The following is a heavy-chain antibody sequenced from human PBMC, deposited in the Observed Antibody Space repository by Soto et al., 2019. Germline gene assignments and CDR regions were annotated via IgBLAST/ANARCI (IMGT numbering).Heavy chain of an antibody. Sequence: GSLRLSCAASGFTFSSYAMSWVRQAPGKGLEWVSAISGSGASTHYADSVKGRFTISRDNSKNTLFLQMNSLRAEDTAVYYCAKHVTGANWFDPWGQGTLVTVSS. D-gene: IGHD2-21*02. CDR1: GFTFSSYA. J-gene: IGHJ5*02. CDR2: ISGSGAST. V-gene: IGHV3-23*01. CDR3: AKHVTGANWFDP.